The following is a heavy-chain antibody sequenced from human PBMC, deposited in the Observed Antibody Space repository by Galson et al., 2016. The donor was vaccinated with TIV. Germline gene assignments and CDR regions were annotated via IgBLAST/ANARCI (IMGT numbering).Heavy chain of an antibody. CDR3: ARDRSGYDLDY. CDR1: GFTFINYA. CDR2: ISYAGTHQ. D-gene: IGHD5-12*01. V-gene: IGHV3-30*04. J-gene: IGHJ4*02. Sequence: SLRLSCAASGFTFINYAMHWVRQAPGKGLEWVAVISYAGTHQYYADSVEGRFSISRDNSKNTLFLQMNSLRAEDTALYFCARDRSGYDLDYWGQGTLVTVSS.